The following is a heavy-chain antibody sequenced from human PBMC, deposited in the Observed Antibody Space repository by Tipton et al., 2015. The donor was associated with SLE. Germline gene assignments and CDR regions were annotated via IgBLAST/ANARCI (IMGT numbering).Heavy chain of an antibody. CDR1: SGSISSGSYY. CDR2: IYTRGGP. V-gene: IGHV4-61*02. J-gene: IGHJ4*02. CDR3: ARINGRGGYLGFDY. D-gene: IGHD5-24*01. Sequence: LSLTCTVSSGSISSGSYYWSWIRQPAGKGLEWIGRIYTRGGPNYNPSLKSRLTISVDTSKNQFSLKLSSVTAADTAVYYCARINGRGGYLGFDYWGQGTLVTVSS.